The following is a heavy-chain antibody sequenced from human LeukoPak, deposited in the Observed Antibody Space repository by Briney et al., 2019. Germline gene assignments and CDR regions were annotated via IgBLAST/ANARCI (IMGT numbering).Heavy chain of an antibody. Sequence: SETLSLTCAVYGGSFSDYYWSWIRQPPGKGLEWIGEINHGGSTNYNPSLKSRVTLSVDTSKNQFSLKLTSVTAADTAVHYCARDGYSTPDVWGQGTTVTVSS. J-gene: IGHJ6*02. D-gene: IGHD6-13*01. CDR1: GGSFSDYY. V-gene: IGHV4-34*01. CDR3: ARDGYSTPDV. CDR2: INHGGST.